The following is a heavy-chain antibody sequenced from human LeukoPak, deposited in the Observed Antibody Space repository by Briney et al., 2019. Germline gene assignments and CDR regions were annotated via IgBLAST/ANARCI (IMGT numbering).Heavy chain of an antibody. CDR2: ISGSGGST. Sequence: GGSLRLSCAASGFTFSSYAMSWVRQAPGKGLEWVSAISGSGGSTYYADSVKGRFTISRDNSKNTLYLQMNSLRAEDTAVYYCARRYDFWRGYYPTNWFDPWGQGTLVTVSS. J-gene: IGHJ5*02. CDR1: GFTFSSYA. CDR3: ARRYDFWRGYYPTNWFDP. D-gene: IGHD3-3*01. V-gene: IGHV3-23*01.